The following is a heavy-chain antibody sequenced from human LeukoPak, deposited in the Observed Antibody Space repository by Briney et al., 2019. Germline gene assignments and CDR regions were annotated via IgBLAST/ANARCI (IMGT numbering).Heavy chain of an antibody. Sequence: GGSLRLSCAASGFTFSSYATSWVRQAPGKGLEWVSAISGSGGSTYYADSVKGRFTISRDNSKNTLYLQMNSLRAEDTAVYYCAKCMVRGVIITRGAFGIWGQGTMVTVSS. J-gene: IGHJ3*02. CDR1: GFTFSSYA. D-gene: IGHD3-10*01. CDR2: ISGSGGST. CDR3: AKCMVRGVIITRGAFGI. V-gene: IGHV3-23*01.